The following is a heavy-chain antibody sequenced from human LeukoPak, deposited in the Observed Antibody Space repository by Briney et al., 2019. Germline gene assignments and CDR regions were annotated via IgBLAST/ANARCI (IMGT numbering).Heavy chain of an antibody. J-gene: IGHJ4*02. D-gene: IGHD3-16*01. CDR3: AKDGKLRLGELTLSRSPFGS. Sequence: GGSLRLSCVASGFNFTIFPMSWVRQAPGKGLQCVSSISRTGGTTYYTDSVKGRFTISRDNSNNTLYLQMNSLRAEDTAVYYCAKDGKLRLGELTLSRSPFGSWGQGTRVTVAS. CDR2: ISRTGGTT. V-gene: IGHV3-23*01. CDR1: GFNFTIFP.